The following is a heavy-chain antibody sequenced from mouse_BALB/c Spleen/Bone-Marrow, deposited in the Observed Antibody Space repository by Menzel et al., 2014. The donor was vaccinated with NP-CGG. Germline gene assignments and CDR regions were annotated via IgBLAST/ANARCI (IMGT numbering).Heavy chain of an antibody. D-gene: IGHD1-1*01. J-gene: IGHJ1*01. Sequence: EVQGVESGGGLVQPGGSLKLSCAASGFDFSRFWMSWVRQAPGKGLEWIGEINPDSSTINYTPSLKDKFIISRDNAKNTLYLQMSKVRSEDTALYYRARLNYYGNLFVWGAGTTVTVSS. V-gene: IGHV4-1*02. CDR2: INPDSSTI. CDR1: GFDFSRFW. CDR3: ARLNYYGNLFV.